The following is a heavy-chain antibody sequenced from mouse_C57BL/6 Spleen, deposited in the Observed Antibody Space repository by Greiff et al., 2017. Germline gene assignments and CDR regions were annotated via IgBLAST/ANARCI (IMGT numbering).Heavy chain of an antibody. J-gene: IGHJ3*01. Sequence: QVQLQQPGAELVKPGASVKLSCKASGYTFTSYWMQWVKQRPGQGLEWIGEIDPSDSYTNYNQKFKGKATLTVDTSSSTAYMQLRSLTSEDSAVXYGARFDEGFAYGGQWTLGTASA. CDR1: GYTFTSYW. V-gene: IGHV1-50*01. CDR3: ARFDEGFAY. CDR2: IDPSDSYT.